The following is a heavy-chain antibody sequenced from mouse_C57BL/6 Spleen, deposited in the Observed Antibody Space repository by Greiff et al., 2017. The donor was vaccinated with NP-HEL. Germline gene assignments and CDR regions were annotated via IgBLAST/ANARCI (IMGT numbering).Heavy chain of an antibody. J-gene: IGHJ2*01. Sequence: EVQLQQSGPELVKPGASVKISCKASGYTFTDYYMNWVKQSHGKSLEWIGDINPNNGGTSYNQKFKGKATLTVDKSSSTAYMELRSLTSEDSAVYYCAREDPYYYGSSDDYWGQGTTLTVSS. CDR1: GYTFTDYY. CDR2: INPNNGGT. V-gene: IGHV1-26*01. D-gene: IGHD1-1*01. CDR3: AREDPYYYGSSDDY.